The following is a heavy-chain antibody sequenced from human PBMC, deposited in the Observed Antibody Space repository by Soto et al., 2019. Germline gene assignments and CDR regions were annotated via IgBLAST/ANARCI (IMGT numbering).Heavy chain of an antibody. CDR2: ICYDASKK. D-gene: IGHD3-10*01. CDR3: AREGVTGRSFPYSADY. Sequence: QVQLVESGGGVVQPGRSLRLSCAASGFTFSSYGMHWVRQAPGKGLEWVAVICYDASKKYYAASVKGRFTISRDNSKNTLYLQINTLRAEYTAVYFCAREGVTGRSFPYSADYWGQGTLVTVSS. J-gene: IGHJ4*02. CDR1: GFTFSSYG. V-gene: IGHV3-33*01.